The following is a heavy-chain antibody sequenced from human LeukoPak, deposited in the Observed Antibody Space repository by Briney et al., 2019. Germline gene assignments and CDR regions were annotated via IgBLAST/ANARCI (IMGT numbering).Heavy chain of an antibody. CDR3: ARGYAAGIYYYYYYMDV. CDR2: VNPNSGNT. CDR1: GYTFTGYY. D-gene: IGHD2-2*01. J-gene: IGHJ6*03. V-gene: IGHV1-8*02. Sequence: ASVKVSCKASGYTFTGYYMHWVRQAPGQGLEWMGWVNPNSGNTGYAQKFQGRVTMTRNTSISTAYMELSSLKSEDTAVYYCARGYAAGIYYYYYYMDVWGKGTTVTISS.